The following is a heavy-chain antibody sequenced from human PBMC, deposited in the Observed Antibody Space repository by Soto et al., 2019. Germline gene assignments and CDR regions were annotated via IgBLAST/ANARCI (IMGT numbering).Heavy chain of an antibody. CDR2: IDPSDSYT. V-gene: IGHV5-10-1*01. CDR3: ASPVNYYGMDV. J-gene: IGHJ6*02. D-gene: IGHD3-22*01. CDR1: GYRFTSYW. Sequence: ESLKISCKGSGYRFTSYWISWVRQMPGKGLEWMGRIDPSDSYTNYSPSFQGHVTIAADKSISTAYLQWSSLKASDTAMYYCASPVNYYGMDVWGQGTTVTVSS.